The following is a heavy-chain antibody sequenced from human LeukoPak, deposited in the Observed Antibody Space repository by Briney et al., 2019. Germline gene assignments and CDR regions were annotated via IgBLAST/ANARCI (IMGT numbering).Heavy chain of an antibody. CDR1: GGSINNGAYY. J-gene: IGHJ4*02. CDR3: ASGSSSWRNFDY. Sequence: PSETLSLTCTVSGGSINNGAYYWSWIRQHPGKCLECIGYIYYSGSTYYNPSLKSRITISIDTSKNQFSLKLSSLTAADTAVYYCASGSSSWRNFDYWGQGTLVTASS. CDR2: IYYSGST. V-gene: IGHV4-31*03. D-gene: IGHD6-13*01.